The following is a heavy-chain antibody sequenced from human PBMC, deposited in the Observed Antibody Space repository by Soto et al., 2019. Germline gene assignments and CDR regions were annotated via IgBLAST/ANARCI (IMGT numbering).Heavy chain of an antibody. V-gene: IGHV3-7*01. CDR2: IKQDGSEK. J-gene: IGHJ5*02. D-gene: IGHD3-16*01. Sequence: EAQLVESGGGLDQPGGSLRVSCAVSGFTFSEYWMSWVRQAPGKGLEWVAKIKQDGSEKDYVDSVKGRFTISRDNANNSLYLHMYHVRVEDTAIYYCARGGRDAYAWFDPWGQGTLVTVSS. CDR3: ARGGRDAYAWFDP. CDR1: GFTFSEYW.